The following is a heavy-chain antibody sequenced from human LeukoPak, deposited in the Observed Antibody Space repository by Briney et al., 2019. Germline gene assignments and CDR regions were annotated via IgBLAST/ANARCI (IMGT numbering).Heavy chain of an antibody. CDR1: GGSFNNYY. D-gene: IGHD3-22*01. V-gene: IGHV4-59*08. CDR3: ARQPSGSYEKSGYYPYYFDS. CDR2: IFYTGNT. J-gene: IGHJ4*02. Sequence: PSETLSLTCTVSGGSFNNYYWTWVRQPPGKGLEWLGYIFYTGNTKYDASLQGRATISLDTSNSQFSLKLTYVTAADTAVYYCARQPSGSYEKSGYYPYYFDSWGQGTLVTVSS.